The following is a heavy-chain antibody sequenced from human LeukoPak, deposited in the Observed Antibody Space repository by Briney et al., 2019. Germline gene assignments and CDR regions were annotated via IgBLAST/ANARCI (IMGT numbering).Heavy chain of an antibody. Sequence: SGTLSLTCTVSGGSISSYYWSWIRQPPGKGLEWIGYIYYSGSTNYNPSLKSRVTISVDTSKNQFSLKLSSVTAADTAVYYCARDPGGYFDYWGQGTLVTVSS. CDR3: ARDPGGYFDY. CDR2: IYYSGST. V-gene: IGHV4-59*01. CDR1: GGSISSYY. D-gene: IGHD2-15*01. J-gene: IGHJ4*02.